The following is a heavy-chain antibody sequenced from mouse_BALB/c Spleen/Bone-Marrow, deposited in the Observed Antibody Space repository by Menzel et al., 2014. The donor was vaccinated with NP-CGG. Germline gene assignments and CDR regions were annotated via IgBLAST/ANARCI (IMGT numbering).Heavy chain of an antibody. J-gene: IGHJ2*01. CDR2: ILPGSGST. CDR1: GYTSSSYW. D-gene: IGHD2-12*01. V-gene: IGHV1-9*01. CDR3: ARREVSYYYDY. Sequence: VQLQQSGAELMKPGASVKISCKATGYTSSSYWIEWVKQRPGHGLEWIGEILPGSGSTNYNEKFKGKATFTADTSSNTAYMQLSSLTSEDSAVYYCARREVSYYYDYWGQGTTLTVSS.